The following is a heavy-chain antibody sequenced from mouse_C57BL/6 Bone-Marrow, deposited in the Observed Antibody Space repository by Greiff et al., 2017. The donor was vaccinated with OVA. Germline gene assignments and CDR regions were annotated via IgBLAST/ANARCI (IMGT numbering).Heavy chain of an antibody. CDR2: IDPSDSYT. D-gene: IGHD1-1*01. CDR1: GYTFTSYW. V-gene: IGHV1-69*01. Sequence: QVQLQQPGAELVMPGASVKLSCKASGYTFTSYWMHWVKQRPGQGLEWIGEIDPSDSYTNYNQKFKGKSTLTVDKSSSTAYMQLSSLTSEDSAVYYCAIYGSFDNWGQGTTLTVSS. CDR3: AIYGSFDN. J-gene: IGHJ2*01.